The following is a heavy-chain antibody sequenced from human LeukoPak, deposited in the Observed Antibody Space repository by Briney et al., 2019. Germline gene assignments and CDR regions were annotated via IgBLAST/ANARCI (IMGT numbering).Heavy chain of an antibody. V-gene: IGHV1-2*04. J-gene: IGHJ6*02. CDR2: INPNSGGT. D-gene: IGHD5-12*01. CDR3: ARANIYSGYDSPRVYYYGMDV. Sequence: ASVKVSCKASGYTFTGYYMHWVQQAPGQGLEWMGWINPNSGGTNYAQKFQGWVTMTRDTSISTAYMELSRLRSDDTAVYYCARANIYSGYDSPRVYYYGMDVWGQGTTVTVSS. CDR1: GYTFTGYY.